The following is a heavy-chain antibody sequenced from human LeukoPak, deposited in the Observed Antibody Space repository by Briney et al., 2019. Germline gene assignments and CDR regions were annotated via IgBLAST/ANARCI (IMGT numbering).Heavy chain of an antibody. D-gene: IGHD6-6*01. CDR1: GFTVSSNY. V-gene: IGHV3-66*02. CDR3: ARDVYSSSSLSEY. J-gene: IGHJ4*02. CDR2: IYSGGST. Sequence: PGGSLRLSCAASGFTVSSNYMSWVRQAPGKGLEWVSVIYSGGSTYYADSVKGRFTISRDNSKNTLYLQMNSLRAEDTAVYYCARDVYSSSSLSEYWGQGTLVTVSS.